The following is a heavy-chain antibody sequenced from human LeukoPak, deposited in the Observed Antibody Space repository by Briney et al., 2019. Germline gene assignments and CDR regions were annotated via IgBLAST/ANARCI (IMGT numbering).Heavy chain of an antibody. V-gene: IGHV3-23*01. CDR3: ARIEWERLGRAFDI. D-gene: IGHD1-26*01. CDR2: ISASGGST. Sequence: PGGSLRLSCAASGFTFSSYAVSWVRQAPGKGLEWVSTISASGGSTYYADSVKGRFTISRDNSKNTLFLQMNSLRAEDMAVYYCARIEWERLGRAFDIWGQGTMVTVSS. CDR1: GFTFSSYA. J-gene: IGHJ3*02.